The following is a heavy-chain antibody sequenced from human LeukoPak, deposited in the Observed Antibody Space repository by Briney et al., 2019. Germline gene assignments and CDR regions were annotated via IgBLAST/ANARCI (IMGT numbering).Heavy chain of an antibody. V-gene: IGHV3-7*04. J-gene: IGHJ3*02. Sequence: GGSLRLSCAASGFTFSSYWMSWVRQAPGKGLEWVANIKQDGSEKYYVDSVKGRFTISRDNAKNSLYLQMNSLRAEDTAAYYCARGGYSYGFDAFDIWGQGTMVTVSS. D-gene: IGHD5-18*01. CDR2: IKQDGSEK. CDR1: GFTFSSYW. CDR3: ARGGYSYGFDAFDI.